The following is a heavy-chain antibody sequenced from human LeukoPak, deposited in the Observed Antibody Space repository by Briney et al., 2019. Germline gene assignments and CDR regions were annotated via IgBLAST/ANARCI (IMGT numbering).Heavy chain of an antibody. CDR2: TYYSGST. J-gene: IGHJ4*02. D-gene: IGHD3-3*01. CDR1: GGSISSYY. CDR3: ARRDFWSGYQ. Sequence: SETLSLTCTVSGGSISSYYWSWIRQPPGKGLEWIGYTYYSGSTNYNPSLKSRVTISVDTSKNQFSLKLSSVTAADTAVYYCARRDFWSGYQWGQGTLVTVSS. V-gene: IGHV4-59*01.